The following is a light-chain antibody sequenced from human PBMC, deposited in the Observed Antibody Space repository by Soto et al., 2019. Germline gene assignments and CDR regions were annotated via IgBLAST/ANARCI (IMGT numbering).Light chain of an antibody. Sequence: DIQMTQSPSSLSASIGDRVTISCRASQRISSSLNWYQQRPGKAPKLLIYAASNLQSGVPSRFSGSVSRTDFTLAISSLHPEDFPTYLFLQSDSTPWALGHVPKV. J-gene: IGKJ1*01. CDR1: QRISSS. CDR2: AAS. CDR3: LQSDSTPWA. V-gene: IGKV1-39*01.